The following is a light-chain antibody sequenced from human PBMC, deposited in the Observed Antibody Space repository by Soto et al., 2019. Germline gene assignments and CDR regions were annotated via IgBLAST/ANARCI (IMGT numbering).Light chain of an antibody. CDR2: AAS. V-gene: IGKV1-39*01. CDR3: QQSYSTPPK. CDR1: QSISSY. J-gene: IGKJ1*01. Sequence: DIQMTQSPSSLSASVGDRVTITCRASQSISSYLNWYQQKPGKAPKLLIYAASSLQGGVPSRFSGSGSGTDFTLTISSLQPEDFATYYCQQSYSTPPKFGQGTKVDNK.